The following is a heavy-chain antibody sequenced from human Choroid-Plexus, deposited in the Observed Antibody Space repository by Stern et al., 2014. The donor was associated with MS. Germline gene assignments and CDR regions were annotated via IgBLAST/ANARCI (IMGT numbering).Heavy chain of an antibody. CDR3: ARVYNTIYGIVTQRGSGMDV. V-gene: IGHV3-7*01. J-gene: IGHJ6*02. Sequence: EVQLVESGGGLVQPGGSLTISCTAAGFTFGNYWMTWVRQAPGKGLEWVANIKEDGNENSYGDSVEGRVTISRDNARNSLYLQMNSLRVEDTALYYCARVYNTIYGIVTQRGSGMDVWGQGTTVIVSS. CDR1: GFTFGNYW. D-gene: IGHD3-3*01. CDR2: IKEDGNEN.